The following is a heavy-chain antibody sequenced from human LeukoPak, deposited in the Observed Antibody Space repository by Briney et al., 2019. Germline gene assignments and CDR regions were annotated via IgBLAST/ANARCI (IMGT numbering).Heavy chain of an antibody. CDR3: GRVLGYHQVGY. D-gene: IGHD1-26*01. CDR2: IKTDGSDT. CDR1: GFSFSSYW. Sequence: GGSLRLSCAASGFSFSSYWMIWVRQAPGKGLDWVASIKTDGSDTYYVDSVKGRFTVSRDNTKSSLYLQMNSLRAEDTAVYYCGRVLGYHQVGYWGQGPLVTVSS. V-gene: IGHV3-7*01. J-gene: IGHJ4*02.